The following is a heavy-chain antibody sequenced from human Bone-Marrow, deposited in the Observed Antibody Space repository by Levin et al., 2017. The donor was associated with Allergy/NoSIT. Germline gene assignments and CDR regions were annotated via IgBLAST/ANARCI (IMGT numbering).Heavy chain of an antibody. V-gene: IGHV1-69*02. CDR1: GDTLSSYT. D-gene: IGHD4-17*01. J-gene: IGHJ4*02. CDR3: ARLPDHGNRNFDY. Sequence: ASVKVSCKASGDTLSSYTISWVRQAPGQGLEWMGRLILLPDIVNYAQKFQGRVTFTADKSMTTAYMELTSLTSEDTAVYYCARLPDHGNRNFDYWGQGTLVTVSS. CDR2: LILLPDIV.